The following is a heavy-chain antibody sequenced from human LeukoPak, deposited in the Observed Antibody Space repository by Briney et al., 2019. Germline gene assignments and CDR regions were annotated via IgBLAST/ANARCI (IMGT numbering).Heavy chain of an antibody. J-gene: IGHJ4*02. Sequence: SETLSLTCTVSGGSVSSGSYYWSWIRQPPGKGLEWIGYIYYSGSTNYNPSLKSRVTISVDTSKNQFSLKLSSVTAADTAVYYCARVRSSSWYFDYWGQGTLVTVSS. CDR1: GGSVSSGSYY. CDR3: ARVRSSSWYFDY. D-gene: IGHD6-13*01. CDR2: IYYSGST. V-gene: IGHV4-61*01.